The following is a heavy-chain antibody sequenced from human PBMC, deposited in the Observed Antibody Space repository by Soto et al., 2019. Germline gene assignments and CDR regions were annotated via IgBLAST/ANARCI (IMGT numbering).Heavy chain of an antibody. CDR3: ARGRQVRGVYVY. CDR1: GGSFSGYY. Sequence: PSETLSLTCAVYGGSFSGYYWSWIRQPPGKGLEWIGEINHSGSTNYNPSLKSRVTISVDTSKNQFSLKLSSVTAADTAVYYCARGRQVRGVYVYWGQGTLVTVYS. D-gene: IGHD3-10*01. J-gene: IGHJ4*02. CDR2: INHSGST. V-gene: IGHV4-34*01.